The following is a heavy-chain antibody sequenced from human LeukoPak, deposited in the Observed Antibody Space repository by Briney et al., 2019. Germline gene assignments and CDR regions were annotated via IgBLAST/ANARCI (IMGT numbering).Heavy chain of an antibody. V-gene: IGHV3-33*08. J-gene: IGHJ5*01. Sequence: PGGSLRLSCAASGFTFSSYAMSWVRQAPGKGLEWVAVIWYDGSNKYYADSVKGRFTISRDNSKNTLYLQMNSLRAEDTAVYYCARDYTVTTFDYWXXGTXXXVSX. CDR2: IWYDGSNK. D-gene: IGHD4-17*01. CDR1: GFTFSSYA. CDR3: ARDYTVTTFDY.